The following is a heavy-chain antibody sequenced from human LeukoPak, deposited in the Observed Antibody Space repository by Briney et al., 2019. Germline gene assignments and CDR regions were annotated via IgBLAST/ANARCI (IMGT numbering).Heavy chain of an antibody. V-gene: IGHV1-2*06. J-gene: IGHJ4*02. D-gene: IGHD2-15*01. CDR2: INPNTGGT. CDR1: GCTFTGYY. CDR3: ARESMSGGYFDY. Sequence: ASVKVSCKASGCTFTGYYMHWVRQAPGQGLEWMGRINPNTGGTNNAQKFQGRVTMTRDTSISTASMELSRLKSDDTAVYYCARESMSGGYFDYWGQGTLVTVSS.